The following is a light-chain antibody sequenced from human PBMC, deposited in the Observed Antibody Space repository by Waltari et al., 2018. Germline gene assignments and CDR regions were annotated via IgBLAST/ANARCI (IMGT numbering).Light chain of an antibody. J-gene: IGKJ1*01. V-gene: IGKV3-20*01. CDR1: QSVSSSY. CDR3: QQYGSSLWT. CDR2: ATS. Sequence: EIVLTQSPGTLSLSPGERATLSCRASQSVSSSYLAWYQQTPGQAPRVLIYATSNSATGIPDRFSGSGSGTDFTLTISRLEPEDFAVYYCQQYGSSLWTFGQGTKVEIK.